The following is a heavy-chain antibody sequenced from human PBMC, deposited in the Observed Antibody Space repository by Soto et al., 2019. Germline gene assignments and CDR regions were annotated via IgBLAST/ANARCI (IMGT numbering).Heavy chain of an antibody. D-gene: IGHD1-7*01. CDR2: INHSGST. V-gene: IGHV4-34*01. CDR3: ERVHNWNYQSGYYYYGMDV. J-gene: IGHJ6*02. Sequence: PSETLSLTCAVYGGSFSGYYWSWIRQPPGKGLEWIGEINHSGSTNYNPSLKSRVTISVDTSKNQFSLKLSSVTAADTAVYYCERVHNWNYQSGYYYYGMDVWGQGTTVTVSS. CDR1: GGSFSGYY.